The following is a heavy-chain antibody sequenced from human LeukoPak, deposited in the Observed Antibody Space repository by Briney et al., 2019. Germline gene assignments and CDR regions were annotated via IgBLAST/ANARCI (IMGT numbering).Heavy chain of an antibody. V-gene: IGHV3-23*01. Sequence: GGSLRLSCAASGFTFSSYSMSWVRQAPGKGLEWVSSISGSGGRIDYADSVKGRFTISRDNSKNTLSLQMNSLTAEDTAVYYCAKNPRLEGWIYFDSWGQGILVAVSS. CDR2: ISGSGGRI. CDR3: AKNPRLEGWIYFDS. CDR1: GFTFSSYS. D-gene: IGHD1-1*01. J-gene: IGHJ4*02.